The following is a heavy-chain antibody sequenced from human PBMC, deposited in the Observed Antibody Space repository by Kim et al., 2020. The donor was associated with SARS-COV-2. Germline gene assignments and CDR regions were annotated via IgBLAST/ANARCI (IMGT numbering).Heavy chain of an antibody. J-gene: IGHJ6*02. CDR3: ARMAAADKYYYYYGMDV. Sequence: SQTLSLTCAISGDSVSSNSATWNWIRQSPSKDLEWLGRTYYWSKWYNDYAVSVKSRITINPDTSKNQFSLQLNSVTPEDTAVYFCARMAAADKYYYYYGMDVWGQGTTVTVSS. CDR1: GDSVSSNSAT. D-gene: IGHD6-13*01. V-gene: IGHV6-1*01. CDR2: TYYWSKWYN.